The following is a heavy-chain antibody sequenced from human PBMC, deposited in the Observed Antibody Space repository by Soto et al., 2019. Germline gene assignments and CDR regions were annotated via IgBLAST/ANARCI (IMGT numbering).Heavy chain of an antibody. CDR1: GGSISSYY. Sequence: SETLSLTCTVSGGSISSYYWSWIRQPPGKGLEWIGYIYYSGSTNYNPSLKSRVTISVDTSKNQFALKLSSVTAADTAVYYCARVEYYGSGSYPAIDYWGQGTLVTVS. J-gene: IGHJ4*02. V-gene: IGHV4-59*01. CDR2: IYYSGST. D-gene: IGHD3-10*01. CDR3: ARVEYYGSGSYPAIDY.